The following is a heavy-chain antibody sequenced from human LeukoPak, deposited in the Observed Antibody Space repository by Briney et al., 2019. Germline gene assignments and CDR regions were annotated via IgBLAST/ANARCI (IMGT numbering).Heavy chain of an antibody. CDR1: GGSISSSSYY. V-gene: IGHV4-39*02. CDR2: VYYSGTT. J-gene: IGHJ4*02. Sequence: SETLSLTCTVSGGSISSSSYYWGWIRQPPGKGLEWIGSVYYSGTTYYNPSLESRVTISIDTSKNHFSLNLNSVTAADTAVYYCARGTYYYDSSGYFFDYWGQGTLVTVSS. D-gene: IGHD3-22*01. CDR3: ARGTYYYDSSGYFFDY.